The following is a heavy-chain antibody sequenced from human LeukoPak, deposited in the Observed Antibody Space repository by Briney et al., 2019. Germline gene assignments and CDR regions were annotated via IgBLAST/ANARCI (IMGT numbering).Heavy chain of an antibody. V-gene: IGHV3-23*01. CDR1: GSGFTFGNFG. Sequence: GGSLRLSCEASGSGFTFGNFGLSWVRQAPGRGLEWLSGISGSGYYTYYANSVKGRFTISKDNSKNTLYLEMNSLRVEDTAMFYCAKEVGRDDSETPGTFDMWGLGTMVTVSS. CDR2: ISGSGYYT. J-gene: IGHJ3*02. CDR3: AKEVGRDDSETPGTFDM. D-gene: IGHD5-24*01.